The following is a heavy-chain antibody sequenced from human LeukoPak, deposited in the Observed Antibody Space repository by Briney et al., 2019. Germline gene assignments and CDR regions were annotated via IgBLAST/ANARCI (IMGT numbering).Heavy chain of an antibody. V-gene: IGHV3-23*01. CDR1: GFTFTSYS. D-gene: IGHD1-26*01. CDR2: TSDRGDYT. J-gene: IGHJ4*02. Sequence: GGSLRLSCAASGFTFTSYSMSWARQAPGKGLEWVSGTSDRGDYTYYADSVKGRFTISRDNAKNSLYLQMNSLRDEDTAVYYCASSGSYRFDYWGQGTLVTVSS. CDR3: ASSGSYRFDY.